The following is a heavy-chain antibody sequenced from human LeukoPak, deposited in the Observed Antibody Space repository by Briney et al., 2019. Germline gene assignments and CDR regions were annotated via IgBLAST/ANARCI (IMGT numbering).Heavy chain of an antibody. V-gene: IGHV3-23*01. Sequence: GGSLRLSCAASGFTFSNHAMSWVRQAPGKGLEWVSGISSSGSSTFFADHVKGRFTISRDNAKNSLYLQMNTLQAEDTAVYYCARRSPGTSSLFYYYMDVWGKGTTVSVS. CDR1: GFTFSNHA. CDR3: ARRSPGTSSLFYYYMDV. J-gene: IGHJ6*03. CDR2: ISSSGSST. D-gene: IGHD1-26*01.